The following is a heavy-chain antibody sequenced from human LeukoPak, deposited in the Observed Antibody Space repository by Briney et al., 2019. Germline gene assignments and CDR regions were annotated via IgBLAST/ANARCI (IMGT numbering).Heavy chain of an antibody. CDR3: ARHPWWLVPKGGFSGAFDI. CDR1: GGSFSGYY. J-gene: IGHJ3*02. Sequence: SETLSLTCAVYGGSFSGYYWSWIRQPPGKGLEWIGYIYYSGSTNYNPPLKSRVTISVDTSKNQFSLKLSSVTAADTAVYYCARHPWWLVPKGGFSGAFDIWGQGTMVTVSS. D-gene: IGHD6-19*01. V-gene: IGHV4-59*08. CDR2: IYYSGST.